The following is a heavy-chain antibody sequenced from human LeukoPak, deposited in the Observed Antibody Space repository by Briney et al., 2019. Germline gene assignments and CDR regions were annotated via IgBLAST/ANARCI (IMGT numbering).Heavy chain of an antibody. D-gene: IGHD6-19*01. CDR3: ARAVTGTSLVDF. J-gene: IGHJ4*02. CDR1: GGSISTYY. CDR2: IYTSGST. V-gene: IGHV4-4*07. Sequence: PSETLSLTCAVSGGSISTYYWSWIRQPAGKGLEWIGRIYTSGSTSYNPSLRSRVTISLNTPENQFSLRLTSVTAADTAVYYCARAVTGTSLVDFWGQGTLVAVSS.